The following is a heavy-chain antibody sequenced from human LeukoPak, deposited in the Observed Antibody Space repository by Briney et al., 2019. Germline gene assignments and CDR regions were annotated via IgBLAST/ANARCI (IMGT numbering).Heavy chain of an antibody. D-gene: IGHD6-6*01. CDR1: GGSFSGYY. Sequence: SETLSLTCAVYGGSFSGYYWSWIRQPPGKGLEWIGEINHSGSTNYNPSLKSRVTISVDTSKNQFSLELSSVTAADTAVYYCARGQGIAARRGWDYWGQGTLVTVSS. V-gene: IGHV4-34*01. CDR3: ARGQGIAARRGWDY. J-gene: IGHJ4*02. CDR2: INHSGST.